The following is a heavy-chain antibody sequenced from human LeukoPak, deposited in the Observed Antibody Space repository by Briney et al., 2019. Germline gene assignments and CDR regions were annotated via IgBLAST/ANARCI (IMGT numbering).Heavy chain of an antibody. CDR2: IYYSGST. Sequence: PSETLSLTCTVSGGSISSYYWNWIRQPPGKGLEWIGYIYYSGSTNYNPSRKSRVTISVDTSKNQYSLKLSAVAAADTAVYYCARVRGEQWLEIIDYWGQGTLVTVSS. CDR3: ARVRGEQWLEIIDY. CDR1: GGSISSYY. J-gene: IGHJ4*02. V-gene: IGHV4-59*01. D-gene: IGHD6-19*01.